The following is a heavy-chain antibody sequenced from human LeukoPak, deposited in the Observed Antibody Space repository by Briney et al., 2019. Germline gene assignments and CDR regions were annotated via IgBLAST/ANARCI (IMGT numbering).Heavy chain of an antibody. CDR1: GCTFSTYW. D-gene: IGHD3-22*01. Sequence: GWSVRLSCAGSGCTFSTYWMHWVRQARGKELVWVAHINTDGSSATYAAYVTGRFNISRDNAKNTLYLQMNSLRDEDTAVYYCARANYYDLSGYDYWGQGTLVTVSS. J-gene: IGHJ4*02. V-gene: IGHV3-74*01. CDR2: INTDGSSA. CDR3: ARANYYDLSGYDY.